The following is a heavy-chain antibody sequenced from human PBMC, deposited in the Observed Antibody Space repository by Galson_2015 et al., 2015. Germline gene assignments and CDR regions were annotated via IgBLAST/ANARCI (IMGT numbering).Heavy chain of an antibody. J-gene: IGHJ4*02. Sequence: PALVKPTQTLTLTCTFSGFSLSTSGVGVGWIRQPPGKALEWLALIYWDDDKRYSPSLKSRLTITKDTSKNQVVLTMTNMDPVDTATYYCAHKGSSGYDYEPFDYSGQGTLVTVSS. CDR1: GFSLSTSGVG. D-gene: IGHD5-12*01. V-gene: IGHV2-5*02. CDR2: IYWDDDK. CDR3: AHKGSSGYDYEPFDY.